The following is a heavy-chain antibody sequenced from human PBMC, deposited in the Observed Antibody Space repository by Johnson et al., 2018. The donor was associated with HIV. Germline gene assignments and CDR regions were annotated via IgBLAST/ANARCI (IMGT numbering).Heavy chain of an antibody. CDR2: ISWNSGSI. CDR1: GFTFDDYA. J-gene: IGHJ3*02. Sequence: VQLVESGGGLVKPGGSLRLSCAASGFTFDDYAMHWVRQAPGKGLEWVSGISWNSGSIGYVDSVKGRFTISRDNAKNSLSLQMNSLRAEDTAVYYCARKGLVDAFDIWGQGTMVSVSS. CDR3: ARKGLVDAFDI. V-gene: IGHV3-9*01.